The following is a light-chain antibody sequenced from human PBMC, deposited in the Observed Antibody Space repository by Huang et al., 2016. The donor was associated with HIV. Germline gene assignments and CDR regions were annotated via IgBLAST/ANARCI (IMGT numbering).Light chain of an antibody. CDR3: QQSYSTPYT. Sequence: DIQMTQSQSSLSASVGDRVTITCRASQSISSYLNWYQQKPGKAPKLLIYAASSLQSGVPSRFSGSGSGTDFTLTISSLQPEDFAPYYCQQSYSTPYTFGQGTKLEIK. CDR1: QSISSY. CDR2: AAS. J-gene: IGKJ2*01. V-gene: IGKV1-39*01.